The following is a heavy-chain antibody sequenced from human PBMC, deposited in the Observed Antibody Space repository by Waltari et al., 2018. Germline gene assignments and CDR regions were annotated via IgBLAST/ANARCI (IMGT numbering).Heavy chain of an antibody. CDR1: GYSISSGYY. CDR3: ARDRDYYDSSLYYFDY. J-gene: IGHJ4*02. CDR2: IYHSGST. D-gene: IGHD3-22*01. Sequence: QVQLQESGPGLVKPSETLSLTYTVSGYSISSGYYWGWIRQPPGKGLEWIGSIYHSGSTYYNPSLKSRVTISVDTSKNQFSLKLSSVTAADTAVYYCARDRDYYDSSLYYFDYWGQGTLVTVSS. V-gene: IGHV4-38-2*02.